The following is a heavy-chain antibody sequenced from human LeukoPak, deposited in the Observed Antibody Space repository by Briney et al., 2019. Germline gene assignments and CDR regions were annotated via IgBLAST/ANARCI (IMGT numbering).Heavy chain of an antibody. Sequence: PSETLSLTCTVSGGSISSYYWSWIRQPAGKGLEWIGRIYTSGSTNYNPSLKSRVTMSVDTSKNQFSLKLSSVTAADTAVYYCAREGIVVVPAAIGRAFDIWGQGTMVTVSS. CDR3: AREGIVVVPAAIGRAFDI. CDR1: GGSISSYY. CDR2: IYTSGST. V-gene: IGHV4-4*07. J-gene: IGHJ3*02. D-gene: IGHD2-2*02.